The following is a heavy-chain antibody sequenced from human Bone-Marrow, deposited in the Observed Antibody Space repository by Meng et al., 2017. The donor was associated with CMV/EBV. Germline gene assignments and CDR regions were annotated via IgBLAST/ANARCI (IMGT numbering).Heavy chain of an antibody. J-gene: IGHJ4*02. Sequence: GGSLRLSCAASGFTFSSYWMHWVRQAPGKGLVWVSRVNSDESITSYADSVKGRFTVSRDNSKNTLYLQMNSLRAEDTAVYYCAKGEQGYDFWSGYTPLYGYWGQGTLVTVSS. D-gene: IGHD3-3*01. CDR3: AKGEQGYDFWSGYTPLYGY. CDR1: GFTFSSYW. V-gene: IGHV3-74*01. CDR2: VNSDESIT.